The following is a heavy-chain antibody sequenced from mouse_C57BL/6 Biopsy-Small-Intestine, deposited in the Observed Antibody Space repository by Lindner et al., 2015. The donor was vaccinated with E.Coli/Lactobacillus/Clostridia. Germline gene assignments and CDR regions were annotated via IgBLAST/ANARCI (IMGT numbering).Heavy chain of an antibody. Sequence: VQLQESGAELVRPGTSVKMSCKASGYTFTNYWIGWAKQRPGHGLEWIGDIYPGGGYTNYNEKFKGKATLTADKSSSTAYMQFSSLTSEDSAIYYCARRGDSNYDYFDYWGQGTTLTVSS. CDR1: GYTFTNYW. D-gene: IGHD2-5*01. V-gene: IGHV1-63*01. CDR2: IYPGGGYT. CDR3: ARRGDSNYDYFDY. J-gene: IGHJ2*01.